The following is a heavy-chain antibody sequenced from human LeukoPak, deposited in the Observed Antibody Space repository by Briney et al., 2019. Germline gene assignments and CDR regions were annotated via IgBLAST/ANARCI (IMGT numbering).Heavy chain of an antibody. CDR3: ARATASRFDY. CDR1: GFPFSSHG. J-gene: IGHJ4*02. CDR2: ISPGGGPT. V-gene: IGHV3-23*01. Sequence: PGGSLRLSCAGSGFPFSSHGMNWVRQAPGKGLEWVSGISPGGGPTYYADSVKGRFTISRDNSKNTLYLQMNSLRAEDTAVYYCARATASRFDYWGQGTLVTVSS. D-gene: IGHD4-17*01.